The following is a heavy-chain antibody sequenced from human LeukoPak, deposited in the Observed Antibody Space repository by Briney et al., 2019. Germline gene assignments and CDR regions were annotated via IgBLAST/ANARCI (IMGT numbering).Heavy chain of an antibody. V-gene: IGHV4-30-2*01. D-gene: IGHD2-2*01. Sequence: SETLSLTCAVFGGSISGGGYSWSWIRQPPGKGLEWIGYIYHSGSTYYNPSLKSRVTISVDRSKNQFSLKLSSVTAADTAVYYCAGASVVVPAAGFDPWGQGTLVTVSS. CDR2: IYHSGST. J-gene: IGHJ5*02. CDR1: GGSISGGGYS. CDR3: AGASVVVPAAGFDP.